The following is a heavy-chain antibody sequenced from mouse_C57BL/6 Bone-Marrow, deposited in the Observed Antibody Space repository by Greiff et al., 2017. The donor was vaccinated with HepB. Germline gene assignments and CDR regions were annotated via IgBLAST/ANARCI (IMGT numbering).Heavy chain of an antibody. CDR2: IDPENGDT. Sequence: EVKLQESGAELVRPGASVKLSCTASGFNIKDDYMHWVKQRPEQGLEWIGWIDPENGDTEYASKFQGKATITADTSSNTAYLQLSSLTSEDTAVYYCTTGAVQGDYWGQGTTLTVSS. J-gene: IGHJ2*01. CDR1: GFNIKDDY. V-gene: IGHV14-4*01. CDR3: TTGAVQGDY.